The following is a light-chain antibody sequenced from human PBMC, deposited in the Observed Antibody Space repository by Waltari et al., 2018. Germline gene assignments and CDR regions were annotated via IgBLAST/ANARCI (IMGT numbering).Light chain of an antibody. V-gene: IGLV2-14*03. CDR3: SSFTTGSTGL. CDR2: NVS. CDR1: SSDIGAFDL. Sequence: QSALAQPASVSGSPGQSITISCTVSSSDIGAFDLVSWYQQHPGRAPRLIIRNVSERPSGVPHRFSGSKSGNTASLTISSLRSEDESLYFCSSFTTGSTGLFGGGTKLTVL. J-gene: IGLJ2*01.